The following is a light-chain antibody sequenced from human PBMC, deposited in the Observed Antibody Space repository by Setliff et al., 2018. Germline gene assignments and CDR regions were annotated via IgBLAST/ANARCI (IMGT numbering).Light chain of an antibody. CDR3: ISYTSCSSLAA. Sequence: QSVLTQPRSVSGSPGQSVTISCTGTTSDVGTYDFVSWYQQHAGKAPKLNLYDGTKRSSGVSTRFSGSKSGNTASRTISVLQAEDEADYYCISYTSCSSLAAFGTGTKVTVL. CDR1: TSDVGTYDF. J-gene: IGLJ1*01. V-gene: IGLV2-14*02. CDR2: DGT.